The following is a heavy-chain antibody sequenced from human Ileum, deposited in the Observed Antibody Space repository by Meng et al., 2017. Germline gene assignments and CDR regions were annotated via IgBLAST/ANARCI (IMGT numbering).Heavy chain of an antibody. J-gene: IGHJ4*02. Sequence: QVQLQESGPGLCKPSQTLSLTCTVSGGAISSGGYYWSWFRQHPGKGLEWIGYIYYSGTTYYNPSLKSRVTISVDTSKNQFSLKLSSVTAADTAVYYCAREPPAAAGTGADYWGQGTLVTVSS. CDR3: AREPPAAAGTGADY. V-gene: IGHV4-31*03. CDR2: IYYSGTT. CDR1: GGAISSGGYY. D-gene: IGHD6-13*01.